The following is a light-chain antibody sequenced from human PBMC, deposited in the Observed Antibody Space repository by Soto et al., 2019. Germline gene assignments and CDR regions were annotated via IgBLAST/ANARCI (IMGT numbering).Light chain of an antibody. V-gene: IGKV1-39*01. CDR2: AAS. J-gene: IGKJ5*01. CDR3: QQRSNWPPIT. CDR1: QSISSF. Sequence: IQMIQNPSSLSASVGDRVTITCRANQSISSFLNWYQQRPGKAPKLLIYAASTLQSGVPSRFSGSGSGTDFTLTISSLQPEDFAVYYCQQRSNWPPITFGQRRLPEV.